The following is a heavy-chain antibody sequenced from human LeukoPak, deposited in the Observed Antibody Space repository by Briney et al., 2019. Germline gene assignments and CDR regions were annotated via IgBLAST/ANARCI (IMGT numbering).Heavy chain of an antibody. CDR2: ISSSGSTI. J-gene: IGHJ3*02. V-gene: IGHV3-11*04. D-gene: IGHD5-24*01. Sequence: GGSLRLSCAASGFTFSDYYMSWIRQAPGKGLEWVSYISSSGSTIYYADSVKGRFTISRDNSKNTLYLQMNSLRAEDTAVYYCARARRDGYNSYAFDIWGQGTMVTVSS. CDR3: ARARRDGYNSYAFDI. CDR1: GFTFSDYY.